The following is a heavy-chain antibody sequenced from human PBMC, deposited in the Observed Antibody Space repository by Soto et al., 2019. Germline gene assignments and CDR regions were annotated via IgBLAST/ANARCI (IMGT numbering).Heavy chain of an antibody. CDR2: ISGSGGST. CDR1: GFTFSSYA. CDR3: MTGGSSSVWRVFYNFDY. Sequence: EVQLLESGGGLVQPGGSLRLSCAASGFTFSSYAMSWVRQAPGKGLEWVSAISGSGGSTYYADSVKGRFTISRDNSKNTLYLQMNSLRAEETAVYNCMTGGSSSVWRVFYNFDYWGQGTLVTVCS. V-gene: IGHV3-23*01. J-gene: IGHJ4*02. D-gene: IGHD6-13*01.